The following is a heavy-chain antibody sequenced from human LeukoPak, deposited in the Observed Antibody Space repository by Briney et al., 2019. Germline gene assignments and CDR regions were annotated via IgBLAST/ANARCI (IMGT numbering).Heavy chain of an antibody. V-gene: IGHV3-11*04. J-gene: IGHJ4*02. CDR3: ARGSPTIFGVPSDY. D-gene: IGHD3-3*01. Sequence: KSGGSLRLSCAASGFTFSDYYMSWIRQAPGKGLEWVSYISSSGSTINYADSVKGRFTISRDNAKNSLYLQMNSLRAEDTAVYYCARGSPTIFGVPSDYWGQGTLVTVSS. CDR1: GFTFSDYY. CDR2: ISSSGSTI.